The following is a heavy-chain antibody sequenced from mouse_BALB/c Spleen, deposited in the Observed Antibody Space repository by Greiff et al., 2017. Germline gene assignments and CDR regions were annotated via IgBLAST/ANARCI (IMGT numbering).Heavy chain of an antibody. CDR2: INSNGGST. CDR3: ARDYYGNYFDY. V-gene: IGHV5-6-3*01. CDR1: GFTFSSYG. Sequence: VQLKQSGGGLVQPGGSLKLSCAASGFTFSSYGMSWVRQTPDKRLELVATINSNGGSTYYPDSVKGRFTISRDNAKNTLYLQMSSLKSEDTAMYYCARDYYGNYFDYWGQGTTLTVSS. D-gene: IGHD2-1*01. J-gene: IGHJ2*01.